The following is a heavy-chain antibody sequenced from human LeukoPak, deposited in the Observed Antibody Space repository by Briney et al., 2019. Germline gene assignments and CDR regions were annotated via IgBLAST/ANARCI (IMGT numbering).Heavy chain of an antibody. V-gene: IGHV3-48*01. D-gene: IGHD6-19*01. Sequence: SGGSLRLSCAASGFTFSIYSMNWVRQAPGKGLEWVSYISSSSSTIYYADSVKGRFTISRDNAKNSLYLQMNSLRAEDTAVYYCARVGDSSGWQYYLDYWGQGTLVTVSS. CDR1: GFTFSIYS. CDR2: ISSSSSTI. CDR3: ARVGDSSGWQYYLDY. J-gene: IGHJ4*02.